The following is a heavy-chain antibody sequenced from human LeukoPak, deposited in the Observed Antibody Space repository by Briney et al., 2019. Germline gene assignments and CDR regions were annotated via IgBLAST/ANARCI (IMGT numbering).Heavy chain of an antibody. J-gene: IGHJ3*02. D-gene: IGHD4-17*01. V-gene: IGHV4-61*02. CDR3: ARHYGDYPDAFDI. CDR1: GGSISSGSYY. CDR2: IYTSGST. Sequence: SETLSLTCTVSGGSISSGSYYWSWIRQPAGKGLEWIGRIYTSGSTNYNPSLKSRVTISVDTSKNQFSLKLSSVTAADTAVYYCARHYGDYPDAFDIWGQGTMVTVSS.